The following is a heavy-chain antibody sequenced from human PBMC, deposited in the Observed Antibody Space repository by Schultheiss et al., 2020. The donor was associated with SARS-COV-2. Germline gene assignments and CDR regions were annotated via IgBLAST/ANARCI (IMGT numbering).Heavy chain of an antibody. J-gene: IGHJ3*01. D-gene: IGHD1-26*01. CDR2: ISGSGGST. Sequence: GGSLRLSCAASGFTFSSYWMHWVRQAPGKGLVWVSAISGSGGSTYYADSVRGRFTISRDSSNNTLSLQMTSLRADDTALYYCAKDRWEGGPGNFDVWGQGTMVTVSS. CDR1: GFTFSSYW. CDR3: AKDRWEGGPGNFDV. V-gene: IGHV3-23*01.